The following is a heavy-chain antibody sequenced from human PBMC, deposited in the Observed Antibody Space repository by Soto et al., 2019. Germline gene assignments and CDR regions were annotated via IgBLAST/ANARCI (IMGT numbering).Heavy chain of an antibody. J-gene: IGHJ4*02. Sequence: VHLVESGGGVVQPGRSLRLSCAASGFTFSDSGMHWVRQAPGKGLEWVAVISFDGSNKYFADSVRGRFTISRDISKNTLYLQMNSLRAEDTAVYYCAKGVLGDDDYFDYWGQGTLVTVSS. CDR2: ISFDGSNK. V-gene: IGHV3-30*18. CDR3: AKGVLGDDDYFDY. D-gene: IGHD3-16*01. CDR1: GFTFSDSG.